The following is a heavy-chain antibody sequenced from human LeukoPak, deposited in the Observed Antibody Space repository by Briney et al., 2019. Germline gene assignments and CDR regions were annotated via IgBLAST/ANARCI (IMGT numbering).Heavy chain of an antibody. Sequence: PSETLSLTCTVSGGSIRSSSYYWGWIRQPPGKGLEWIGSIYYSGSTYDHPSLKSRVTISVDTSKNQFSLKLSSVTAADTAVYYCARHYYDSNTYRWFDPWGQGTLVTVFS. CDR1: GGSIRSSSYY. V-gene: IGHV4-39*01. CDR3: ARHYYDSNTYRWFDP. D-gene: IGHD3-22*01. J-gene: IGHJ5*02. CDR2: IYYSGST.